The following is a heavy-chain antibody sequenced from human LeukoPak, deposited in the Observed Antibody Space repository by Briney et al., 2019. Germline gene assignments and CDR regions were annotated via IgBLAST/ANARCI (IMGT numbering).Heavy chain of an antibody. CDR3: AKGGDSYKVGNY. V-gene: IGHV4-39*07. J-gene: IGHJ4*02. CDR1: GESITTLHYY. D-gene: IGHD5-24*01. Sequence: SATLSLTCSVSGESITTLHYYWGWLRQPPGRGLEWIVSIDYGEATSYNPSIMSRGTITLDTPSNHLSLRLTSVTAAYTAVYYCAKGGDSYKVGNYWGQGTLVTVSS. CDR2: IDYGEAT.